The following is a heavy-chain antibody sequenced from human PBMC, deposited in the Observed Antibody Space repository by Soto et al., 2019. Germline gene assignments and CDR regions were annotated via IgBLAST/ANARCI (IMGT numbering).Heavy chain of an antibody. V-gene: IGHV4-31*03. CDR1: GGSISSGGYY. J-gene: IGHJ5*02. Sequence: PSETLSLTCTVSGGSISSGGYYWSWIRQHPGKGLEWIGYIYYSGSTYYNPSLKSRVTISVDTSKNQFSLKLSSVTAADTAVYYCARALDSSLGSCTSTSCYCHLFDPWGQGTLVTSP. CDR3: ARALDSSLGSCTSTSCYCHLFDP. D-gene: IGHD2-2*01. CDR2: IYYSGST.